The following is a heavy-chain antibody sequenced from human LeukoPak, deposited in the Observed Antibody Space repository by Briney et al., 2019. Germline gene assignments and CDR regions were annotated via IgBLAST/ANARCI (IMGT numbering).Heavy chain of an antibody. V-gene: IGHV4-4*02. CDR2: MYLSGTT. J-gene: IGHJ5*02. Sequence: KTSETLSLTCTVSGDSINSLDLWSWVRQPPGKGLEWIGEMYLSGTTHSNPSVKSRVTISIDKSKNQFFLNLSSVTAADTAVYYCAKCGWSSSSSFCSLSFDPWGQGTLVTVSS. CDR3: AKCGWSSSSSFCSLSFDP. D-gene: IGHD6-13*01. CDR1: GDSINSLDL.